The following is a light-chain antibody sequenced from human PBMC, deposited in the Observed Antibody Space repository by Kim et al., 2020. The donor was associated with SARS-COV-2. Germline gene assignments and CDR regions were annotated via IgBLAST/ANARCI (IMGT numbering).Light chain of an antibody. J-gene: IGLJ2*01. CDR3: NSRDNSGEHVV. CDR2: GKN. V-gene: IGLV3-19*01. CDR1: SLRTDD. Sequence: AWGQTGRSTCQGDSLRTDDASWDQQKPGQAPILVIYGKNNRPSGSPDRFAGSSSGNTASLTVTGAQAVDEADDYWNSRDNSGEHVVFGGGTQLTVL.